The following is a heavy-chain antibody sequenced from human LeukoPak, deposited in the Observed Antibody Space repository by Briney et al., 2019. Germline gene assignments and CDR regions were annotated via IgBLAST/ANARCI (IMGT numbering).Heavy chain of an antibody. CDR3: ARTKTRQLVELSWFDP. CDR1: GYTFTGYY. V-gene: IGHV1-2*02. CDR2: INPNSGGT. D-gene: IGHD6-13*01. J-gene: IGHJ5*02. Sequence: GASVKVSCKASGYTFTGYYMHWVRQAPGQGLEWMGWINPNSGGTNYAQKLQGRATMTTDTSTSTAYMELRSLRSDDTAVYYCARTKTRQLVELSWFDPWGQGTLVTVSS.